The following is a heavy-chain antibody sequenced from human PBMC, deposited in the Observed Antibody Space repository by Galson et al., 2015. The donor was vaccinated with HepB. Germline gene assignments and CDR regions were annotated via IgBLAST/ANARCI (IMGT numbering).Heavy chain of an antibody. D-gene: IGHD3-16*01. CDR2: INPNSGGT. CDR3: AIGGSPCGSFDY. CDR1: GYTFTGYY. Sequence: SVKVSCKASGYTFTGYYMNWVRQAPGQGLEWMGWINPNSGGTNYAQKFQGWVTMTRDTSISTAYMELIRLRSDDTAVYYCAIGGSPCGSFDYWGQGTLVTVSS. V-gene: IGHV1-2*04. J-gene: IGHJ4*02.